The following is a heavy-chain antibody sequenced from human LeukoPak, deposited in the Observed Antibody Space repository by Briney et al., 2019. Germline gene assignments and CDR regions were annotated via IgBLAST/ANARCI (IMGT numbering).Heavy chain of an antibody. J-gene: IGHJ3*02. V-gene: IGHV1-8*03. CDR1: GYTFTSYD. Sequence: ASVKVSCKASGYTFTSYDINWVRQATGQGLEWMGWMNPNSGNTGYAQKFQGRVTITRNTSISTAYMELSSLRSEDTAVYYCARGIVVVVAATPDPDAFDIWGQGTMVTVSS. CDR2: MNPNSGNT. D-gene: IGHD2-15*01. CDR3: ARGIVVVVAATPDPDAFDI.